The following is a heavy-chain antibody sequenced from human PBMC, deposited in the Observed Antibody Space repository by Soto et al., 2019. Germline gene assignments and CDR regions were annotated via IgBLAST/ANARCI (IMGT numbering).Heavy chain of an antibody. CDR3: TRGLLGGAPSSTFHGMDV. Sequence: EVQLVESGGGLVQPGGSLRLSCAASGFTFSDHYMDWVRQAPGKGLEWVARSRNRVNSHTTEYAASVKGRFTISRDESKSSLYLQMNSLKIEDTAVYYCTRGLLGGAPSSTFHGMDVWGQGTTVTVSS. CDR2: SRNRVNSHTT. J-gene: IGHJ6*01. CDR1: GFTFSDHY. D-gene: IGHD1-26*01. V-gene: IGHV3-72*01.